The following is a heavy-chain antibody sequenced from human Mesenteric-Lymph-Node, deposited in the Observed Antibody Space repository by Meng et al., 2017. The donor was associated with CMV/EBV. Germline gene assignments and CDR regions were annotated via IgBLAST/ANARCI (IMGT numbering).Heavy chain of an antibody. CDR3: ARGVGYYDTSGIDY. J-gene: IGHJ4*02. CDR1: GYTFTSYG. Sequence: ASVKVSCKASGYTFTSYGISWVRQAPGQGLEWMGWISAYNGNTNYAQKLQGRVTMTTDTSTSTAYVGLRSLRSDDTAVYYCARGVGYYDTSGIDYWGQGTLVTVSS. CDR2: ISAYNGNT. V-gene: IGHV1-18*01. D-gene: IGHD3-22*01.